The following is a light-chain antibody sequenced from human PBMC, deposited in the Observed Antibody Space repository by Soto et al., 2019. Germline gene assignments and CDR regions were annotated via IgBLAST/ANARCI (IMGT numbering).Light chain of an antibody. CDR3: QQYNSYSSWT. CDR2: DAS. J-gene: IGKJ1*01. Sequence: DIQMTQSPSTLSASVGDRVTITCRASQSISTWLAWFQQKPGKAPKLLIHDASSLESGVPSRFSGSGSGTQFTLTISSLQTDDFATYYCQQYNSYSSWTFGQGTKVEIK. CDR1: QSISTW. V-gene: IGKV1-5*01.